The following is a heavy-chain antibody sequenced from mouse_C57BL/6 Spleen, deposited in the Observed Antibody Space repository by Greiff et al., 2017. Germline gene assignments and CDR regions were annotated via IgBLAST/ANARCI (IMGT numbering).Heavy chain of an antibody. CDR2: ISDGGSYT. CDR3: ARGYDWFAY. Sequence: EVQVVESGGGLVKPGGSLKLSCAASGFTFSSYAMSWVRQTPEKRLEWVATISDGGSYTYYPDNVKGRFTISRDNAKNNLYLQMSHLKSEDTAMYYCARGYDWFAYWGQGTLVTVSA. D-gene: IGHD2-12*01. V-gene: IGHV5-4*01. CDR1: GFTFSSYA. J-gene: IGHJ3*01.